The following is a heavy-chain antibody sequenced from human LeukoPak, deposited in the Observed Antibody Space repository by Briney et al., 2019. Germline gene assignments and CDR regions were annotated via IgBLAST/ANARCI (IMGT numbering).Heavy chain of an antibody. CDR2: ISWNSGSI. Sequence: QPGRSLRLSCAASGFTFDDYAMHWVRQAPGKGLEWVSGISWNSGSIGYADSVEGRFTISRDNAKNSLYLQMNSLRAEDTALYYCAKDIQWLAKGYFDYWGQGTLVTVSS. D-gene: IGHD6-19*01. CDR1: GFTFDDYA. J-gene: IGHJ4*02. V-gene: IGHV3-9*01. CDR3: AKDIQWLAKGYFDY.